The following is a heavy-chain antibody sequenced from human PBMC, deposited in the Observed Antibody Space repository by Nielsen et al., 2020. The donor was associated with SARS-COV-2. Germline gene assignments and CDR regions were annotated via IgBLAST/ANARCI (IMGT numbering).Heavy chain of an antibody. Sequence: WIRQPPGKGLEWIGSIYYSGSTYYNPSLKSRVTISVDTSKNQFSLKLSFVTAADTAVYYCARQDDYVWGSYSRSEDWFDPWGQGTLVTVSS. J-gene: IGHJ5*02. V-gene: IGHV4-39*01. CDR3: ARQDDYVWGSYSRSEDWFDP. D-gene: IGHD3-16*01. CDR2: IYYSGST.